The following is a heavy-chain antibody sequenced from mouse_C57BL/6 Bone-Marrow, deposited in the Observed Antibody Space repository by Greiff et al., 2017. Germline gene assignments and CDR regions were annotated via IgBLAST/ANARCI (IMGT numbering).Heavy chain of an antibody. V-gene: IGHV1-64*01. CDR3: ARERGWLLSYAMDY. Sequence: QVQLKQSGAELVKPGASVKLSCKASGYTFTSYWMHWVKQRPGQGLEWIGMIHPNSGSTNYNEKFKSKATLTVDKSSSTAYMQLSSLTSEDSAVYYCARERGWLLSYAMDYWGQGTSVTVSS. CDR2: IHPNSGST. D-gene: IGHD2-3*01. J-gene: IGHJ4*01. CDR1: GYTFTSYW.